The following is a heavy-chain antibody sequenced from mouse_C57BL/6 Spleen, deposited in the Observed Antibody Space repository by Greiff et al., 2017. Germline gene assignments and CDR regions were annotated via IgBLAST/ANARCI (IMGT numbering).Heavy chain of an antibody. Sequence: VESGGGLVQPGGSLKLSCAASGFTFSDYGMAWVRQAPRKGPEWVAFISNLAYSIYYADTVTGRFTISRENAKNTLYLEMSSLRSEDTAMYYCARPGSSYWYFDVWGTGTTVTVSS. J-gene: IGHJ1*03. CDR1: GFTFSDYG. CDR3: ARPGSSYWYFDV. CDR2: ISNLAYSI. V-gene: IGHV5-15*01. D-gene: IGHD1-1*01.